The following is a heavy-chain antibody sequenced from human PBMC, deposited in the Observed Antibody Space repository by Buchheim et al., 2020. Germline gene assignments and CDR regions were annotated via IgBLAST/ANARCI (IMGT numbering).Heavy chain of an antibody. J-gene: IGHJ6*02. Sequence: QVQLVQSGSELKKPGASVKVSCKASGYTFTSYAMNWVRQAPGQGLEWMGWINTNTGNPTYAQGFTGRFVFSLDTSVRPAYLQICSLKAEDTAVYYCARGYYDFWSGYAAYYYYGMDVWGQGTT. V-gene: IGHV7-4-1*01. CDR2: INTNTGNP. CDR3: ARGYYDFWSGYAAYYYYGMDV. D-gene: IGHD3-3*01. CDR1: GYTFTSYA.